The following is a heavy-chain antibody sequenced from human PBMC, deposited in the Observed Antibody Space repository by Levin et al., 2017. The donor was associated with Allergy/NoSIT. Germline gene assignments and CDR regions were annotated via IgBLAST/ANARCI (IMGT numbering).Heavy chain of an antibody. CDR3: ARDLFLFDYGDYEDI. Sequence: GGSLRLSCAASGFTFSSYGMHWVRQAPGKGLEWVAVIWYDGSNKYYADSVKGRFTISRDNSKNTLYLQMNSLRAEDTAVYYCARDLFLFDYGDYEDIWGQGTMVTVSS. CDR1: GFTFSSYG. V-gene: IGHV3-33*01. CDR2: IWYDGSNK. D-gene: IGHD4-17*01. J-gene: IGHJ3*02.